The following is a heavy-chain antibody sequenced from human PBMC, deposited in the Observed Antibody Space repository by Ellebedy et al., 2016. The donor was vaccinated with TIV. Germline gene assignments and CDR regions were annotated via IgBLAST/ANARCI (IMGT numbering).Heavy chain of an antibody. CDR1: ADTFTSYD. CDR3: ARLRPWELLDY. CDR2: IDTKTGNP. D-gene: IGHD1-26*01. Sequence: AASVKVSCKTSADTFTSYDMICVRQAPGQGLVWLGWIDTKTGNPTYSQGFTGRLVFSLDTSVSTAYLQISNLKAEDTAVVYCARLRPWELLDYWGQGTRVTVSS. J-gene: IGHJ4*02. V-gene: IGHV7-4-1*02.